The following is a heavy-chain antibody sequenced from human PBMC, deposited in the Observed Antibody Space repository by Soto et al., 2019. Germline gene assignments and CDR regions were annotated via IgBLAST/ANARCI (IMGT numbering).Heavy chain of an antibody. D-gene: IGHD2-21*02. Sequence: SETLSLTCTVSGGSIRSSLYYWSWIRQPPGKGLEWIGYIFDSGITRYNPSLKSRVAMSVDTSKNQFSLNLTSVTAADTAVYFCASQFCSGGACFNWFDPWGHGTLVTVS. CDR2: IFDSGIT. V-gene: IGHV4-30-4*01. CDR3: ASQFCSGGACFNWFDP. J-gene: IGHJ5*02. CDR1: GGSIRSSLYY.